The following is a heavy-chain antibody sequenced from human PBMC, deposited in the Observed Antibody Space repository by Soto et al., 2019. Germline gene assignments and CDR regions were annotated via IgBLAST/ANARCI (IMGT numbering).Heavy chain of an antibody. CDR2: IYYSGST. CDR1: GDSMTYSY. D-gene: IGHD3-9*01. Sequence: SETLSLTCTVCGDSMTYSYWSWIRLLPGKGLEWVGYIYYSGSTSYNPSLRRRVIMSVDTSKRQFSLQLKSVTAADTAIYYCARTVLGPDILADQFVDYYYYMDVWGQGTTVTVSS. CDR3: ARTVLGPDILADQFVDYYYYMDV. J-gene: IGHJ6*03. V-gene: IGHV4-59*08.